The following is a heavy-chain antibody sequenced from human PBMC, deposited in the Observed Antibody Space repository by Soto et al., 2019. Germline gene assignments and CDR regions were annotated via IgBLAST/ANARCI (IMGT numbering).Heavy chain of an antibody. J-gene: IGHJ6*02. Sequence: GGSLRLSCATSGFTFSSVWMSWVRQAPGKGLEWVANIKPDGSEKYYVDSVKGRFTISRDNAKNSLDLLMNSLRADDTAMYYCARGRGLDVWGQGTTVTVS. CDR1: GFTFSSVW. CDR2: IKPDGSEK. V-gene: IGHV3-7*01. CDR3: ARGRGLDV.